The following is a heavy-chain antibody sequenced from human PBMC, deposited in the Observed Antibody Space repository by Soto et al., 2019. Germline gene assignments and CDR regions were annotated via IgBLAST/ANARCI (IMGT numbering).Heavy chain of an antibody. Sequence: SETLSLTCAVCGGSISGYYWSWIRQPPGKGLEWIGEINHSGSTNYNPSLKSRVTISVDTSKNQFSLKLSSVTAADTAVYYCARFGSNYCIGGSCQYYYGMDFWGQETTVTVSS. V-gene: IGHV4-34*01. CDR3: ARFGSNYCIGGSCQYYYGMDF. CDR1: GGSISGYY. CDR2: INHSGST. J-gene: IGHJ6*02. D-gene: IGHD2-15*01.